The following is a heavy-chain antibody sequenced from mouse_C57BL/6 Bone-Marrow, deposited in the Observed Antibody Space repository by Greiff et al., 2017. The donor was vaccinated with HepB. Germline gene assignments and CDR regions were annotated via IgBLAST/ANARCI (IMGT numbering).Heavy chain of an antibody. CDR3: ARDDGLPYYFDY. V-gene: IGHV1-81*01. D-gene: IGHD1-1*01. CDR1: GYTFTSYG. CDR2: IYPRSGNT. Sequence: VKVVESGAELARPGASVKLSCKASGYTFTSYGISWVKQRTGQGLEWIGEIYPRSGNTYYNEKFKGKATLTADKSSSTAYMELRSLTSEDSAVYFCARDDGLPYYFDYWGQGTTLTVSS. J-gene: IGHJ2*01.